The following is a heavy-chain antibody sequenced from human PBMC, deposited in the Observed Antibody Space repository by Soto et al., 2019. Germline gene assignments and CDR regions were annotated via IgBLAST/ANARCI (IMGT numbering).Heavy chain of an antibody. CDR1: GFTFSSYA. CDR2: VSHDGKTE. V-gene: IGHV3-30*04. J-gene: IGHJ3*01. Sequence: QVQLVESGGGVVQPGRSLRLSCAASGFTFSSYAMHWVRQAPGKGLEWVAVVSHDGKTEYHAASVKGRFTISRDTSANILSLQMNSLRDEDTAVYYCGREPYISGHYSGGCDVWGRGTMVTVSS. D-gene: IGHD3-22*01. CDR3: GREPYISGHYSGGCDV.